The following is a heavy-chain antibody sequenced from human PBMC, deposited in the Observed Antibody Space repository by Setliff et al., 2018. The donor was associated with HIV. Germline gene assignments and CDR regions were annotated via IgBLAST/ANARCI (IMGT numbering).Heavy chain of an antibody. Sequence: PGGSLRLSCAGSGFTFRSYWVNWVRQAPGKGLEWVAVVSYDGTTKHYGDSVKGRFTISRDNSKNTLYLQMNSLRTEDTAVYYCARTSTTTGTTLNWFDPWGQGTLVTVSS. J-gene: IGHJ5*02. CDR2: VSYDGTTK. CDR1: GFTFRSYW. D-gene: IGHD1-1*01. CDR3: ARTSTTTGTTLNWFDP. V-gene: IGHV3-30*03.